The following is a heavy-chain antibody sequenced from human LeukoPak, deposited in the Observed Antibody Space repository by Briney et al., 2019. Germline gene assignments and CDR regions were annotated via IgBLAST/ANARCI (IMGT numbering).Heavy chain of an antibody. CDR3: ARESLRFFDY. CDR1: GFTFSHYG. CDR2: ISYDGSNK. J-gene: IGHJ4*02. Sequence: GGSLRLSCAASGFTFSHYGLHWVRQAPAKGLEWVTSISYDGSNKYYADSVKGRFTVSRDNSKNTLYLQISSVTAGDTAIYFCARESLRFFDYWGQGTLVTVSS. D-gene: IGHD3-16*02. V-gene: IGHV3-30*04.